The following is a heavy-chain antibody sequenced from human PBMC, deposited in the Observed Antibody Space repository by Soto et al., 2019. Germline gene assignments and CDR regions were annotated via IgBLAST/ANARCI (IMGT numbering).Heavy chain of an antibody. CDR1: GGSISRGGYS. J-gene: IGHJ4*02. D-gene: IGHD3-16*01. Sequence: PSGTLSLTFGVSGGSISRGGYSLSLIRQPPGKGLEWIGYIYHSGSTYYNPSLKNRVTISVDRSKNQFSLKLNSVPAADTAVYYCARGPPFHWGQGKLVTVS. CDR2: IYHSGST. CDR3: ARGPPFH. V-gene: IGHV4-30-2*01.